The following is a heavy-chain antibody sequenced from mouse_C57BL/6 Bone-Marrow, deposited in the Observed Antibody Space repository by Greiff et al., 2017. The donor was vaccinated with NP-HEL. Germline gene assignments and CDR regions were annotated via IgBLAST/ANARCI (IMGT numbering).Heavy chain of an antibody. D-gene: IGHD2-1*01. Sequence: QVQLQQSGPGLVQPSQSLSITCTASGFSLTSYGVHWVRQSPGKGLEWLGVIWRGGSTDYNAAFMSRLSITKDNSKSQVFCRMNSLQADDTAIYYCAKKGGNLYAMDYWGQGTSVTVSS. J-gene: IGHJ4*01. CDR1: GFSLTSYG. V-gene: IGHV2-5*01. CDR3: AKKGGNLYAMDY. CDR2: IWRGGST.